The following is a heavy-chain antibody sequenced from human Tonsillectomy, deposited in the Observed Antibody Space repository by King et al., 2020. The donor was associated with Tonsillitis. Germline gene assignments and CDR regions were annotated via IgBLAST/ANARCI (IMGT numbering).Heavy chain of an antibody. CDR1: GFTFSSYA. J-gene: IGHJ5*02. V-gene: IGHV3-23*04. CDR3: AKDVEGFIVVVPAAIGWFDP. Sequence: QLVESGGGLVQPGGSLRLSCAASGFTFSSYAMSWVRQAPGKGLEWVSAISGSGGSTYYADSVKGRFTISRDNSKNTLYLQMNSLRAEDTAVYYCAKDVEGFIVVVPAAIGWFDPWGQGTLVTVSS. CDR2: ISGSGGST. D-gene: IGHD2-2*01.